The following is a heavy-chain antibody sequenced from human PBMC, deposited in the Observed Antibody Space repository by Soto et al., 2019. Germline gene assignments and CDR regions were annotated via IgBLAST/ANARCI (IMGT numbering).Heavy chain of an antibody. CDR3: ERDVTSHGPRGYSSAWYGWFGH. CDR1: GFTFSSHV. Sequence: EVQLLESGGGLVQTGGSLRLSCAASGFTFSSHVMSWGRQAPGKGLEWVSAASARNTNTYYADSVRGRFTISRDNSKSTVYLQLDSLRVEDTAAYHCERDVTSHGPRGYSSAWYGWFGHRGQGTLVVVSS. D-gene: IGHD6-19*01. CDR2: ASARNTNT. V-gene: IGHV3-23*01. J-gene: IGHJ5*02.